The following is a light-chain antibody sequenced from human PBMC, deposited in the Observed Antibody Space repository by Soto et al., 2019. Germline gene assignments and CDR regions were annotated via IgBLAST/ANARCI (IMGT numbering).Light chain of an antibody. CDR3: QQRSNRPRFT. V-gene: IGKV3-11*01. CDR1: QSVDNY. CDR2: DVS. Sequence: EIVLTQSPATLSLSPWDRGPLXWRASQSVDNYLAWYQQKPGQAPRLLIYDVSNRATGTPARFSGSGSGTDFTLSISSLEPEDFAVYYCQQRSNRPRFTFGPGTKVDIK. J-gene: IGKJ3*01.